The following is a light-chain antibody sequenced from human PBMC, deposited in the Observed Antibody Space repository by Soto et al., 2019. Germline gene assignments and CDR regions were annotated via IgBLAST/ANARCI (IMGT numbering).Light chain of an antibody. CDR1: SSDVGCYNY. CDR3: SSYISSSTLNV. J-gene: IGLJ1*01. CDR2: DVS. V-gene: IGLV2-14*01. Sequence: QSVLTQPASVSGSPGQSITISCTGTSSDVGCYNYVSWYQQHPGKAPKLMIYDVSKRPSGVSNRFSGSKSGNTASLTISGLQAEDEADYYCSSYISSSTLNVFGTGTKVTVL.